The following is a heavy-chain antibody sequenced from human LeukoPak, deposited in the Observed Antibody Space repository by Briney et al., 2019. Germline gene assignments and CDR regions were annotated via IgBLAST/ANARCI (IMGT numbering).Heavy chain of an antibody. J-gene: IGHJ4*02. CDR1: GGTFSSYA. CDR2: IIPILGIA. V-gene: IGHV1-69*04. Sequence: WASVKVSCKASGGTFSSYAISWVRQAPGQGLEWMGRIIPILGIANYAQKFQGRVTITADKSTSTAYMELSSLRSEDTAVYYCARDLGSGSLHYWGQGTLVTVSS. CDR3: ARDLGSGSLHY. D-gene: IGHD1-26*01.